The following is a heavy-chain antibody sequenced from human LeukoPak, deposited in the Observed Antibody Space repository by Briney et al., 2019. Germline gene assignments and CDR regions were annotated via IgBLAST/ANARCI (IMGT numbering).Heavy chain of an antibody. Sequence: SVKVSCKASGGTFSSYAISWVRQAPGQGLEWMGRIIPIFGTANYAQKFQGRVTITTDESTSTAYMELSSLRSEDTAVYYCARDPDYYDSSGYCDYWGQGTLVTVSS. CDR1: GGTFSSYA. D-gene: IGHD3-22*01. CDR2: IIPIFGTA. J-gene: IGHJ4*02. V-gene: IGHV1-69*05. CDR3: ARDPDYYDSSGYCDY.